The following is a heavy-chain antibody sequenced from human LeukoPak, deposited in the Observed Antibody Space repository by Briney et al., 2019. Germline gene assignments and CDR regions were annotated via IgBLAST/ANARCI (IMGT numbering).Heavy chain of an antibody. V-gene: IGHV3-23*01. CDR2: ISGSGGST. D-gene: IGHD1-20*01. CDR3: AKVTGRYNWNHYYYYMDV. CDR1: GFTFSSYA. J-gene: IGHJ6*03. Sequence: GGSLRLSCAASGFTFSSYAMSWVRQAPGKGLEWVSAISGSGGSTYYADSVKGRFTISRDNSKNTLYLQMNSLRAEDTAVYYCAKVTGRYNWNHYYYYMDVWGKGTTVTVSS.